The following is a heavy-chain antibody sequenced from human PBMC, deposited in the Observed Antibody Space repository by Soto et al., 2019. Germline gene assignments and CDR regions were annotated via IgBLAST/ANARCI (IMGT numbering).Heavy chain of an antibody. Sequence: GESLKISCAASGFTVSSNYMSWVRQAPGKGLEWVSVIYSGGSTYYADSVKGRFTISRDNSKNTLYLQMNSLRAEDTAVYYCAREISDPLDAFDYWGQGTLVTVSS. V-gene: IGHV3-66*02. CDR3: AREISDPLDAFDY. CDR2: IYSGGST. D-gene: IGHD3-10*01. CDR1: GFTVSSNY. J-gene: IGHJ4*02.